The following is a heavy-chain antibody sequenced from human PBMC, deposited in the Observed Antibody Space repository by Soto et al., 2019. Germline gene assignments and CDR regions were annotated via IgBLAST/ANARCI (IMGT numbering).Heavy chain of an antibody. Sequence: ETLSHTCAVSGFSISSGYYCGCLRQPAGKGLEWIGRIYSSGSANYNPSLQSRVTMSVDLSKNQFSLKLGSVTAADTAVYFCARDLYGDYGAFDIWGHGTMVTVSS. J-gene: IGHJ3*02. CDR2: IYSSGSA. CDR3: ARDLYGDYGAFDI. V-gene: IGHV4-38-2*02. CDR1: GFSISSGYY. D-gene: IGHD4-17*01.